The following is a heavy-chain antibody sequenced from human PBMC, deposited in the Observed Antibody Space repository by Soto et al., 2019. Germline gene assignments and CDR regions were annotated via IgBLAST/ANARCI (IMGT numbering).Heavy chain of an antibody. J-gene: IGHJ5*02. V-gene: IGHV3-21*01. CDR2: ISSSSSYI. D-gene: IGHD3-22*01. CDR1: GFPFNSYL. CDR3: ARVVVTPPQWFDP. Sequence: PGGSPRLSCAASGFPFNSYLIHLGRQAPWKGLELVSSISSSSSYIYYADSVKGRFTISRDNAKNSLYLQMNSLRAEDTAVYYCARVVVTPPQWFDPWGQGTLVTVSS.